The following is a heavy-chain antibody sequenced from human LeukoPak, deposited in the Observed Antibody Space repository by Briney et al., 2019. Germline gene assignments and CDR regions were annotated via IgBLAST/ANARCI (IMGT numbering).Heavy chain of an antibody. V-gene: IGHV4-30-4*01. CDR3: ARSYDSSGYYDKDLDY. CDR1: GGSISSGDYY. J-gene: IGHJ4*02. D-gene: IGHD3-22*01. CDR2: IYYSGST. Sequence: SETLSLTCTVSGGSISSGDYYWSWIRQPPGKGLEWIGYIYYSGSTYYNPSLKSRVTISVDTSKNQFSLKLSSVTAADTAVYYCARSYDSSGYYDKDLDYWGQGTLVTVSS.